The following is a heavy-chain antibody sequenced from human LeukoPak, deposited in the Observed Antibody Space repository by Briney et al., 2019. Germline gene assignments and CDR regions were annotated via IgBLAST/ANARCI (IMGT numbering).Heavy chain of an antibody. CDR3: TTVLLWFGTYYFDY. V-gene: IGHV3-15*01. J-gene: IGHJ4*02. Sequence: PGGSLRLSCAASGFTFSNAWMSWVRQAPGKGLEWVGRIKSKTDGGTTDYAAPVKVRFTISRDDSKNTLYLQMNSLKTEDTAVYYCTTVLLWFGTYYFDYWGQGTLVTVSS. CDR2: IKSKTDGGTT. CDR1: GFTFSNAW. D-gene: IGHD3-10*01.